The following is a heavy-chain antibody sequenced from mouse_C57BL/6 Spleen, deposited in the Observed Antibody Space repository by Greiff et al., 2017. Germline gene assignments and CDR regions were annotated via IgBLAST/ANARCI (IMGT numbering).Heavy chain of an antibody. J-gene: IGHJ3*01. V-gene: IGHV1-74*01. Sequence: QVQLQQPGAELVKPGASVKVSCKASGYTFTSYWMHWVKQRPGQGLEGIGRIHPSDSDTNYNQKFKGKATLTVDKSSSTAYMQLSSLTSADSAVYYRAIDGVSWFAYWGQGTLVTVSA. CDR3: AIDGVSWFAY. CDR2: IHPSDSDT. CDR1: GYTFTSYW.